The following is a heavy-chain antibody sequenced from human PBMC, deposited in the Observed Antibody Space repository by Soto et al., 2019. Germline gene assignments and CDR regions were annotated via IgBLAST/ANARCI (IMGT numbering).Heavy chain of an antibody. CDR2: INHSGST. J-gene: IGHJ6*02. CDR1: GGSFSGYY. Sequence: SETLSLTCAVYGGSFSGYYWSWIRQPPGKGLEWIGEINHSGSTNYNPSLKSRVTISVDTSKNQFSLKLSFVTAADTAVYYCARMAKRWLQSDYYYYYYGMDVWGQGTTV. D-gene: IGHD5-12*01. V-gene: IGHV4-34*01. CDR3: ARMAKRWLQSDYYYYYYGMDV.